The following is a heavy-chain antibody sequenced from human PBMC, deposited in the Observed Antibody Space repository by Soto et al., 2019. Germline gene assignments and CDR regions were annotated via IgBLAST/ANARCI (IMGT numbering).Heavy chain of an antibody. V-gene: IGHV3-11*01. CDR1: GFTLSDYY. CDR3: ARARIMITFGGVIGGAYYFDY. D-gene: IGHD3-16*02. CDR2: ISSSGSTI. Sequence: GGSLRLSCAASGFTLSDYYMSWIRQAPGKGLEWVSYISSSGSTIYYADSVKGRFTISRDNAKNSLYLQMNSLRAEDTAVYYCARARIMITFGGVIGGAYYFDYWGQGTLVTVSS. J-gene: IGHJ4*02.